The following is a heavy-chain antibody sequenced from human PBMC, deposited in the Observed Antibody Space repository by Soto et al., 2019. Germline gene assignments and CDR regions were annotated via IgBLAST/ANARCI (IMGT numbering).Heavy chain of an antibody. CDR3: ARGGLRFLEWFPLVGAFDI. CDR2: INPNSGGT. J-gene: IGHJ3*02. D-gene: IGHD3-3*01. CDR1: GYTFTGYY. V-gene: IGHV1-2*04. Sequence: ASVKVSCKASGYTFTGYYMHWVRQAPGQGLEWMGWINPNSGGTNYAQKFQGWVTMTRDTSISTAYMELSRLRSDDTAVYYCARGGLRFLEWFPLVGAFDIWGQGTMVTVSS.